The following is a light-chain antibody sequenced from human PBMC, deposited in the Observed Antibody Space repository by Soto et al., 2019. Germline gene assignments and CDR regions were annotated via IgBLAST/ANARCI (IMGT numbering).Light chain of an antibody. CDR3: CSYAGGNTLI. V-gene: IGLV2-23*02. Sequence: QSVLTQPASVSGSPGQSITISGTGTNGDVGSYDLVSWYQQYPGKAPKLIIYEVNKRPSGVSNRFSGAKSGNTASLTISGLQTEDEADYDCCSYAGGNTLIFGGGTKLTVL. J-gene: IGLJ2*01. CDR1: NGDVGSYDL. CDR2: EVN.